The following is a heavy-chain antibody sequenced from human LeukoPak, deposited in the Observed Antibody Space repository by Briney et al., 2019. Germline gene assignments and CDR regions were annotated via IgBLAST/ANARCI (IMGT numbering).Heavy chain of an antibody. D-gene: IGHD3-3*01. J-gene: IGHJ3*01. Sequence: GGSLRLSCAASGFTFSSHWMHWVRQAPGKELVWVSRINGDGSTTNYADSVRGRFTISRDNAKNTLYLQMNSLRADDSAAYFCASLVGGYYPPVEAFDVWGQGTMVTVSS. CDR2: INGDGSTT. CDR1: GFTFSSHW. V-gene: IGHV3-74*01. CDR3: ASLVGGYYPPVEAFDV.